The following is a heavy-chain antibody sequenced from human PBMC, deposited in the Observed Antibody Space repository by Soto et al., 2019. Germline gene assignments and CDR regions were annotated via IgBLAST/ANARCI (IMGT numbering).Heavy chain of an antibody. J-gene: IGHJ6*03. CDR2: ISAYNGYT. Sequence: QDQLVQSGVEVKKPGASVKGSCKASGYSFTNYGITWVRQAPGQGVEWMGWISAYNGYTNYAQKFQGRVTMTTDASTSTAYLELRSLRSDDTAVYYCARDRGVAPPVAGNTHYYYYMDVWGKGTTVTVSS. V-gene: IGHV1-18*01. D-gene: IGHD6-19*01. CDR1: GYSFTNYG. CDR3: ARDRGVAPPVAGNTHYYYYMDV.